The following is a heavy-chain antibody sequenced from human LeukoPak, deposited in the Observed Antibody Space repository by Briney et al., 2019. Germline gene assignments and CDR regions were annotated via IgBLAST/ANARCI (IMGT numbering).Heavy chain of an antibody. CDR2: INHSGST. D-gene: IGHD3-22*01. Sequence: KPSETLSLTCAVYGGSFSGYYWSWIRQPPGKGLEWIGEINHSGSTNYNPSLKSRVTIPVDTSKNQFSLKLSSVTAADTAVYYCASYDSSGYYSDYWGQGTLVTVSS. CDR1: GGSFSGYY. CDR3: ASYDSSGYYSDY. J-gene: IGHJ4*02. V-gene: IGHV4-34*01.